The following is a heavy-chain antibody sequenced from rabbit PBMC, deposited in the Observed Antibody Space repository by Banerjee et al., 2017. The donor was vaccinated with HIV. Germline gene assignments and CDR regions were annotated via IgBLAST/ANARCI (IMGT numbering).Heavy chain of an antibody. CDR1: GFSFSSSDY. CDR3: ARDVRINSYHMDL. J-gene: IGHJ4*01. D-gene: IGHD1-1*01. Sequence: QSLEESGGDLVKPGASLTLTCTASGFSFSSSDYMCWVRQAPGKGLEWIACIHAGSSDMTWYASWATGRFTISKTSSTTVTLQMTSLTAADTATYFCARDVRINSYHMDLWGPGTLVTVS. CDR2: IHAGSSDMT. V-gene: IGHV1S40*01.